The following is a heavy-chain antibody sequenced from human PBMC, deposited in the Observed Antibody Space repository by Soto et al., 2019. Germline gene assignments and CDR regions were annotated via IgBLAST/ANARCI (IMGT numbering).Heavy chain of an antibody. CDR2: IKDGGVT. D-gene: IGHD5-12*01. CDR3: ARGQEGIVATH. Sequence: QVHLQQWGAGLLKPSETLSLTCAVNGGSLTGYYWSWIRQPPGKGLEWIGEIKDGGVTNYSPSLKGRVTMSAATSKNQCSRTLNSVTAADTAVYYCARGQEGIVATHWDQGTLVTVSS. V-gene: IGHV4-34*01. J-gene: IGHJ4*02. CDR1: GGSLTGYY.